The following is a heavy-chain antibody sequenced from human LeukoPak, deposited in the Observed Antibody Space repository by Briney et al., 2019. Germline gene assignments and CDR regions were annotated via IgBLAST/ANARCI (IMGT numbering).Heavy chain of an antibody. J-gene: IGHJ4*02. V-gene: IGHV1-69*05. CDR3: AGGGPRGSYYAIFDY. CDR2: IIPIFGTA. D-gene: IGHD1-26*01. CDR1: GYSFSDYY. Sequence: ASVTVSCKASGYSFSDYYIHWVRRAPGQGLEWMGGIIPIFGTANYAQKFQGRATITTDESTSAAYMELSSLRSEDTAVYYCAGGGPRGSYYAIFDYWGQGTLVTVSS.